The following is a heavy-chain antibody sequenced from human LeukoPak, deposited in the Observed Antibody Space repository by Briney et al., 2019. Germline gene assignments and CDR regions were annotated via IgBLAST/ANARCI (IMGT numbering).Heavy chain of an antibody. J-gene: IGHJ5*02. CDR3: ARDTYYYDSSGYYGFDP. Sequence: SSETLSLTCTVSGGSISSYYWSWIRQPPGKGLEWVGYIYYSGSTNYNPSLKSRVTMSVDTSKNQFSLKLSSVTAADKAVYYCARDTYYYDSSGYYGFDPWGQGTLVTVSS. CDR1: GGSISSYY. V-gene: IGHV4-59*01. D-gene: IGHD3-22*01. CDR2: IYYSGST.